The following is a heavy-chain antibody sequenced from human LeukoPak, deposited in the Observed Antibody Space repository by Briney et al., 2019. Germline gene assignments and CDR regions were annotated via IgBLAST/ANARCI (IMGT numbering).Heavy chain of an antibody. Sequence: PSETLSLTCTVSGGSISSYYWSWIRQPPGKGLEWIGYIYYSGSTNYNPSLKSRVTISVDTSKHQFSLKLSSVTAADTAVYYCARVGRITMVRGVINEHFDYWGQGTLVTVSS. CDR2: IYYSGST. D-gene: IGHD3-10*01. J-gene: IGHJ4*02. CDR3: ARVGRITMVRGVINEHFDY. CDR1: GGSISSYY. V-gene: IGHV4-59*01.